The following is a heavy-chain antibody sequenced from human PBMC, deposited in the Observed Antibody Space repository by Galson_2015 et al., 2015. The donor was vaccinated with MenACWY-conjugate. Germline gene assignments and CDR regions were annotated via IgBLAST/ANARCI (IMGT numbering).Heavy chain of an antibody. V-gene: IGHV4-39*01. CDR2: IHHSEKT. D-gene: IGHD3-22*01. CDR3: GLLPRVINFILDGS. Sequence: SEPLPVTCAVSGGSISSSDYWWAWVRQPPGKGQEWIASIHHSEKTQYNPSLKSRVTISVDTSKNLFSLILNSVSAADTAVYYFGLLPRVINFILDGSWGQGILVTVSS. CDR1: GGSISSSDYW. J-gene: IGHJ5*02.